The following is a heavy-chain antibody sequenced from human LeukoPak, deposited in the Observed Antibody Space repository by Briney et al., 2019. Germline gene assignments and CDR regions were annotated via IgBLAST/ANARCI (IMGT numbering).Heavy chain of an antibody. CDR3: TLPLRDVFDI. CDR2: IYSAGST. V-gene: IGHV3-53*01. D-gene: IGHD4-17*01. J-gene: IGHJ3*02. Sequence: GGSLRLSCAASGFTVSDNYMSWVRQAPGKRLEWVSIIYSAGSTNYADSVKGRFTISRDNSKNTLYLQMSSLRAEDTAVYYCTLPLRDVFDIWGQGTMVTVSS. CDR1: GFTVSDNY.